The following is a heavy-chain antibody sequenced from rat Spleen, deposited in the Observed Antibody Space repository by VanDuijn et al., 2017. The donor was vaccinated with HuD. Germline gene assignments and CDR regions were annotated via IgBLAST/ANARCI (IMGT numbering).Heavy chain of an antibody. CDR1: GFNFNDYW. CDR2: INKDSSRI. J-gene: IGHJ2*01. V-gene: IGHV4-2*01. D-gene: IGHD4-2*01. CDR3: ARARSDWSPDY. Sequence: EVKLVESGGGLVQVGRSLKLSCAASGFNFNDYWMGWVRQAPGKGLEWIGEINKDSSRINYTPSLKDKFTISKDNAKNTLYLQMNKLGSEDTAAYYWARARSDWSPDYWGQGVMVTVSS.